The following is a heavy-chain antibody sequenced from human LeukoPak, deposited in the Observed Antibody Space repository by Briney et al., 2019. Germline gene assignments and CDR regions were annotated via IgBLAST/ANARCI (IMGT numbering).Heavy chain of an antibody. CDR2: INHSGST. D-gene: IGHD3-9*01. Sequence: SETLSLTCAVYGGSFSGCYWSWIRQPPGKGLEWIGEINHSGSTNYNPSLESRVTISVDTSKNQFSLKLSSVTAADTAVYYCAGSTYYDILTGYSLFDYWGQGTLVTVSS. V-gene: IGHV4-34*01. CDR1: GGSFSGCY. J-gene: IGHJ4*02. CDR3: AGSTYYDILTGYSLFDY.